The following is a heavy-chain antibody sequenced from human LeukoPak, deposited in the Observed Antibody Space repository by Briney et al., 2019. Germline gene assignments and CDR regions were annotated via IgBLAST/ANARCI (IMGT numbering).Heavy chain of an antibody. CDR3: ARGVYYGSGSYCEIYFDY. CDR1: GYTFTGFY. V-gene: IGHV1-2*02. Sequence: ASVKVSCKASGYTFTGFYLHWVRQAPGQGLEWMGWINPNSGGTDYAQMLQGRVTMTRDTSISTAYMELSRLRSDDTAVYYCARGVYYGSGSYCEIYFDYWGQGTLVTVSA. CDR2: INPNSGGT. J-gene: IGHJ4*02. D-gene: IGHD3-10*01.